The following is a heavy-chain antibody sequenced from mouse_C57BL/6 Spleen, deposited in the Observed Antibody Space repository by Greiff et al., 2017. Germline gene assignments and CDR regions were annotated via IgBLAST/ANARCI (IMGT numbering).Heavy chain of an antibody. CDR3: AREVITTVVATDFEV. D-gene: IGHD1-1*01. J-gene: IGHJ1*03. CDR2: INPNNGGT. Sequence: EVQLQQSGPELVKPGASVKISCKASGYTFTDYYMNWVKQSHGKSLEWIGDINPNNGGTSYNQKFKGKATLTVDKSSSTAYMELRSLTSEDSAVYYCAREVITTVVATDFEVWGTGTTVTVSS. CDR1: GYTFTDYY. V-gene: IGHV1-26*01.